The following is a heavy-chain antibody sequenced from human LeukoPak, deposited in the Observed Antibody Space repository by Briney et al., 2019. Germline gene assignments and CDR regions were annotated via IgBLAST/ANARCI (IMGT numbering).Heavy chain of an antibody. CDR1: GFTFSSYA. CDR3: AKVVQYSSGWSFDY. V-gene: IGHV3-23*01. CDR2: ISGSGGST. D-gene: IGHD6-19*01. J-gene: IGHJ4*02. Sequence: QTGGSLRLSCAASGFTFSSYAMSWVRQAPGKGLEWVSAISGSGGSTYYADSVKGRFTISKDNSKNTLYLQMNSLRAEDTAVYYCAKVVQYSSGWSFDYWGQGTLVTASS.